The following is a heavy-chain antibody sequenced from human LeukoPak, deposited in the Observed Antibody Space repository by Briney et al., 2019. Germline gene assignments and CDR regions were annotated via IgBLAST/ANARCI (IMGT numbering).Heavy chain of an antibody. CDR2: FYYSGST. Sequence: SETLSLTCTVSGGSFSDYYWSWIRQPPGKGLEWIGHFYYSGSTNYNPSLKSRVTISVDRSKNQFSLRLSSVTPADTAVYYCARHAGSQLHIVVVTAIAYWGQGTLVTVSS. J-gene: IGHJ4*02. CDR3: ARHAGSQLHIVVVTAIAY. D-gene: IGHD2-21*02. V-gene: IGHV4-59*08. CDR1: GGSFSDYY.